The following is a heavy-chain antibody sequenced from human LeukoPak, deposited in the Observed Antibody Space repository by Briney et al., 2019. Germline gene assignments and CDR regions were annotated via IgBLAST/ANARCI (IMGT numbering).Heavy chain of an antibody. D-gene: IGHD1-26*01. J-gene: IGHJ4*02. V-gene: IGHV5-51*01. CDR3: ARHTHIVGATWTFDY. CDR1: GYSFTSYW. CDR2: IYPGDSDT. Sequence: GESLKISCKGSGYSFTSYWIGWVRQMPGKGLEWMGIIYPGDSDTRYSPSFQGQVTISADKPISTAYLQWSSLKASDTAMYYCARHTHIVGATWTFDYWGQGTLVTVSS.